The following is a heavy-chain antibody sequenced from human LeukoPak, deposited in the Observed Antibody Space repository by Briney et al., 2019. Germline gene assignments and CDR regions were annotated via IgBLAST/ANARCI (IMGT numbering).Heavy chain of an antibody. J-gene: IGHJ5*02. CDR3: VRHCPTLILKAADYFDP. D-gene: IGHD2-15*01. Sequence: ASETLSLTCTVSGGSLTTNNYYWGWIRQPPGKGLEWIGTIYYTGSTYYNPSLKSRVTISVDTSESQLFLKMNSVTAADTAIYYCVRHCPTLILKAADYFDPWGQGTLVTVSP. CDR1: GGSLTTNNYY. CDR2: IYYTGST. V-gene: IGHV4-39*01.